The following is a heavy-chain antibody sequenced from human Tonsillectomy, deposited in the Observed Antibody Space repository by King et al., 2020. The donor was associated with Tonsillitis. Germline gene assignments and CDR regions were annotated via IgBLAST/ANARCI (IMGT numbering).Heavy chain of an antibody. Sequence: TLKESGPTLVKPTQTLTLTCTFSGFSLSTGGVYVGWIRQPPGKALEWLALIYWNDDKRYSPSLKSRLTITKDTSKNQVVLTMTNMDPVDTATYYCAHSQGGYSASGWYPSPFDLWGQGTLVTVFS. V-gene: IGHV2-5*01. CDR3: AHSQGGYSASGWYPSPFDL. D-gene: IGHD6-13*01. CDR2: IYWNDDK. J-gene: IGHJ4*02. CDR1: GFSLSTGGVY.